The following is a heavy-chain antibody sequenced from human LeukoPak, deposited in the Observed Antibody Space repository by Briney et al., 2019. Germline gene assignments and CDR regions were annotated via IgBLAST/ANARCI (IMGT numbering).Heavy chain of an antibody. D-gene: IGHD2-15*01. V-gene: IGHV3-21*01. CDR1: GFTFSGYS. Sequence: GGSLRLSCAASGFTFSGYSMNWVRQAPGKGLEWVSSISSSSSYIYYADSVKGRFTISRDNAKNSLYLQMNSLRAEDTAVYYCASVPALYCRTDYWGQGTLVTVSS. J-gene: IGHJ4*02. CDR3: ASVPALYCRTDY. CDR2: ISSSSSYI.